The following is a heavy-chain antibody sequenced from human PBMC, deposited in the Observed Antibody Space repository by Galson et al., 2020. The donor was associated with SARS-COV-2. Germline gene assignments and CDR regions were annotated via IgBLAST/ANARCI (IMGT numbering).Heavy chain of an antibody. CDR2: ISPYNGNT. V-gene: IGHV1-18*01. CDR1: GYTFSSYA. CDR3: VRDKYNFWNGYWYYGMDV. J-gene: IGHJ6*02. D-gene: IGHD3-3*01. Sequence: ASVKVSCKASGYTFSSYAISWVRQAPGQGLEWMGWISPYNGNTNYAQKLQGRVTVTTDTSTTTAYMELSGLRSDDTAVYYCVRDKYNFWNGYWYYGMDVWGQGTTVTVSS.